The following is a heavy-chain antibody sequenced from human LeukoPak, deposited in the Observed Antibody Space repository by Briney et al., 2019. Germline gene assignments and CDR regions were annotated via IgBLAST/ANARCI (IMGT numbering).Heavy chain of an antibody. CDR3: AKGHAYCGGDCYPGGAFGI. CDR2: ISYDGSNK. V-gene: IGHV3-30-3*01. Sequence: GGSLRLSCAASGFTFSSYAMHWVRQAPGKGLEWVAVISYDGSNKYYADSVKGRFTISRDNSKNTLYLQMNSLRAEDTAVYYCAKGHAYCGGDCYPGGAFGIWGQGTMVTVSS. J-gene: IGHJ3*02. CDR1: GFTFSSYA. D-gene: IGHD2-21*02.